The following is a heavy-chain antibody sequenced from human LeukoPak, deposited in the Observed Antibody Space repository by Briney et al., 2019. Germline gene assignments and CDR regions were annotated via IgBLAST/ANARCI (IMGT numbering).Heavy chain of an antibody. V-gene: IGHV1-69*04. CDR3: ARVEQQLGNWYFDL. D-gene: IGHD6-13*01. CDR2: IIPILGIA. J-gene: IGHJ2*01. CDR1: GGTFSSYA. Sequence: GASVKVSCKASGGTFSSYAISWVRQAPGQGLEWMGRIIPILGIANYAQKFQGRVTITADKSTSTAYMELSSLRSEDTAVYYCARVEQQLGNWYFDLWGRGTLVTVSS.